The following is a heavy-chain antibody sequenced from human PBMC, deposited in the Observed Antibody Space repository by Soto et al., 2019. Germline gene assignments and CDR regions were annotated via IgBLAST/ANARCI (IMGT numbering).Heavy chain of an antibody. J-gene: IGHJ5*02. CDR1: GFTFSSYA. D-gene: IGHD3-22*01. CDR3: AKLSFDSRGASSLLDA. V-gene: IGHV3-30*18. Sequence: QVQLVESGGDVVQPGRSLRLSCVASGFTFSSYAMHWVRQAPGKGLEWVTIITYDGSNRYYADSVKGRFTISRDNSKNTLSLQMTSLRPEDTALYDCAKLSFDSRGASSLLDAWGQGTLVSVTP. CDR2: ITYDGSNR.